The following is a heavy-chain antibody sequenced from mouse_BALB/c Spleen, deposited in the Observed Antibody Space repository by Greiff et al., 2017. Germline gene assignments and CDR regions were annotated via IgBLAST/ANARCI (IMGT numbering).Heavy chain of an antibody. CDR2: ISSGGSYT. Sequence: EVKLVESGGGLVQPGGSRKLSCAASGFTFSSYGMSWVRQTPDKRLEWVATISSGGSYTYYPDSVKGRFTISRDNAKNTLYLQMSSLKSEDTAMYYCARGGYRYDDYCAMDCWGQGTSVTVSS. CDR3: ARGGYRYDDYCAMDC. V-gene: IGHV5-6*03. D-gene: IGHD2-14*01. J-gene: IGHJ4*01. CDR1: GFTFSSYG.